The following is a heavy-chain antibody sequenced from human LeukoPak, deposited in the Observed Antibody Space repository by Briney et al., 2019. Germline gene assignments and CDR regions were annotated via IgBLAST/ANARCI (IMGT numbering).Heavy chain of an antibody. CDR2: IIPILGIA. CDR3: ARDPSITIFGAPDWFDP. J-gene: IGHJ5*02. V-gene: IGHV1-69*04. D-gene: IGHD3-3*01. Sequence: SVKVSCKASGGTFSSYAISWVRQAPGQGLEWMGRIIPILGIANYAQKFQGRVTITADKSTSTAYMELSSLRSEDTAVYYCARDPSITIFGAPDWFDPWGQGTLVTVSS. CDR1: GGTFSSYA.